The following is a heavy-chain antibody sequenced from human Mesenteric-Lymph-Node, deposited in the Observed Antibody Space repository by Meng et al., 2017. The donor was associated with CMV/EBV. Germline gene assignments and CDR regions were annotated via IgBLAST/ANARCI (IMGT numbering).Heavy chain of an antibody. Sequence: GESLKISCAVSGFTFSSYEMNWVRQAPGKGLEWVSYISSSGGSTYYADSAKGRFTISRDNAKNSLYLQMNSLRADDTAMYYCAKDGLTGWNPFEYWGQGTLVTVSS. CDR1: GFTFSSYE. CDR2: ISSSGGST. J-gene: IGHJ4*02. D-gene: IGHD3-9*01. CDR3: AKDGLTGWNPFEY. V-gene: IGHV3-48*03.